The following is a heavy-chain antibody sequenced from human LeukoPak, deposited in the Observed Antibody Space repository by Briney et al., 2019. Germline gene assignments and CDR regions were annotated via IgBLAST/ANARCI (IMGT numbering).Heavy chain of an antibody. CDR3: ARDDGRYCSGGSCYY. D-gene: IGHD2-15*01. V-gene: IGHV4-39*07. J-gene: IGHJ4*02. Sequence: SETLSLTCTVSGGSISSYYWGWIRQPPGKGLEWIGSIYYSGSTYYNPSLKSRVTISVDTSKNQFSLKLSSVTAADTAVYYCARDDGRYCSGGSCYYWGQGTLVTVSS. CDR1: GGSISSYY. CDR2: IYYSGST.